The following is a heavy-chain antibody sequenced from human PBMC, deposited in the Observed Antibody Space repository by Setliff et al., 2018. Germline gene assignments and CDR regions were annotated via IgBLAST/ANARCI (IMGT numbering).Heavy chain of an antibody. CDR2: VYYTGTT. CDR3: ARDRSAYNYGLDV. Sequence: SETLSLTCTVSGGSINNYYWSWIRQAPGKGLEWVGYVYYTGTTNYSPSLKGRVIISVDASKNRLSLQLSSVTPADTAVYYCARDRSAYNYGLDVWGQGTTVTVS. CDR1: GGSINNYY. V-gene: IGHV4-59*01. J-gene: IGHJ6*02.